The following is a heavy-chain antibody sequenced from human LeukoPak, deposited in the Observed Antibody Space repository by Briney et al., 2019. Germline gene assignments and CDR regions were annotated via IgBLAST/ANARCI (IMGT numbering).Heavy chain of an antibody. J-gene: IGHJ4*02. CDR2: ISAYNGNT. CDR1: GYTFTSYG. V-gene: IGHV1-18*04. CDR3: ARLEGEGEFDY. D-gene: IGHD1-1*01. Sequence: ALAKVSCKASGYTFTSYGISWVRQAPGQGREWMGWISAYNGNTNYAQKLQGRVTMTTDTSTSTAYMELRSLRSDDTAVYYCARLEGEGEFDYWGQGTLVTVSS.